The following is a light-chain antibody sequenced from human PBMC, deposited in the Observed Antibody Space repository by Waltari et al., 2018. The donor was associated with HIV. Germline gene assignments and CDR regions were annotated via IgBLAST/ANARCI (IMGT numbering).Light chain of an antibody. CDR3: CSYAGAYTYV. V-gene: IGLV2-11*01. CDR2: EVD. J-gene: IGLJ1*01. Sequence: QSALTQPRSVSGSPGQSVTISCTGTSSDIGYFDYVSWYQQYPGKAPQVIIYEVDQRPSVVPDRFTGSKSGITASLTISGLQGEDEADYYCCSYAGAYTYVFGTGTKVNVL. CDR1: SSDIGYFDY.